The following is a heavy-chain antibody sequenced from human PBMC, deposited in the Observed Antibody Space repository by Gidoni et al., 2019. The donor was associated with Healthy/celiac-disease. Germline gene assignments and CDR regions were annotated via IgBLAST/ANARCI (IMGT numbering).Heavy chain of an antibody. CDR3: ARGEITIVPAGWHYYYGMDV. D-gene: IGHD3-3*01. Sequence: QVQLVQSGAELKKPGSSVKVSCKASGGTFSSYAISWVRQAPGQGLEWMGGIIPSGGTANYAQKYQGRDTITADESTSTAYMELSSLRSEDTAVYYGARGEITIVPAGWHYYYGMDVWGQGTTVTVSS. CDR2: IIPSGGTA. J-gene: IGHJ6*01. V-gene: IGHV1-69*01. CDR1: GGTFSSYA.